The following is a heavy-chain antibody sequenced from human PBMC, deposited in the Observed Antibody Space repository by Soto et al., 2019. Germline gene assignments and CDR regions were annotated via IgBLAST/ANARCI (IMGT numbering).Heavy chain of an antibody. CDR3: TTDSYSTIIIVRFDY. CDR2: IKSKTDGGTT. J-gene: IGHJ4*01. D-gene: IGHD3-22*01. CDR1: GFTFTNAW. Sequence: EVQLVESGGGLVKPGGSLRLSCAASGFTFTNAWINWVRQAPGKGLEWVGRIKSKTDGGTTDYAEPVKGRFAISRDDSNNMVYLQMNSLKIEDTAVYYCTTDSYSTIIIVRFDYWGHGTLVTGSS. V-gene: IGHV3-15*07.